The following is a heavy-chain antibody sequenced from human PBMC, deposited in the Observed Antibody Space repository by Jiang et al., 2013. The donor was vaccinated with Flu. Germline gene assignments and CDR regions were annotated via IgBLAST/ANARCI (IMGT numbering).Heavy chain of an antibody. Sequence: PGGSLRLSCAASGFTFSRYRMNWVRQAPGKGLEWVSYISDSSSATYYADSVKGRFTISRDDAKNSQYLQMNSLRAEDTAVYYCARDRRDSSGWYPFDYWGQGTLVTVSS. J-gene: IGHJ4*02. CDR2: ISDSSSAT. V-gene: IGHV3-48*01. CDR1: GFTFSRYR. CDR3: ARDRRDSSGWYPFDY. D-gene: IGHD6-19*01.